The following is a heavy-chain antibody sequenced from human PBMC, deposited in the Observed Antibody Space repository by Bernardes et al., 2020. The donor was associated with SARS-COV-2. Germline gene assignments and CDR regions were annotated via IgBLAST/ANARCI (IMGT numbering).Heavy chain of an antibody. D-gene: IGHD6-13*01. V-gene: IGHV4-59*01. J-gene: IGHJ5*02. CDR2: IYYSGST. Sequence: SETLSLTCTVSGGSISSYYWSWIRQPPGKGLEWIGYIYYSGSTNYNPSFKSRVTISVDTSKNQFSLKLSSVTAADTAVYYCARDRKGSSWYWFGFDPWGQGTLVTVSS. CDR3: ARDRKGSSWYWFGFDP. CDR1: GGSISSYY.